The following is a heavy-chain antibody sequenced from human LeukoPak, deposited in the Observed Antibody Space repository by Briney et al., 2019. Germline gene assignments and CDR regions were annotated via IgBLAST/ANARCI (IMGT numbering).Heavy chain of an antibody. CDR2: ISSSGSTI. V-gene: IGHV3-48*03. CDR1: GFTFSSYE. D-gene: IGHD2-15*01. J-gene: IGHJ6*04. CDR3: ARGGCSGGSCPYYYYGMDV. Sequence: GGSLRLSCAASGFTFSSYEMKWVRQAPGKGLEWVSYISSSGSTIYYADSVKGRFTMSRDNAKNSLYLQTNSLRAEDTAVYYCARGGCSGGSCPYYYYGMDVWGKGTTVTVSS.